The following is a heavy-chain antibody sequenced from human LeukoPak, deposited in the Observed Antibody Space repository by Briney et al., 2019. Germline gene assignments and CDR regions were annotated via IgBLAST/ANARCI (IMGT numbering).Heavy chain of an antibody. CDR2: FYHSGTT. J-gene: IGHJ6*03. CDR3: ARALDYYDSSGYYSYYYYMDV. Sequence: PSETLSLTCTVSGYSISSGHYWGWIRQPPGKGLEWIGSFYHSGTTYYNPSLKSRVTISVDTSKNQFFLKLSSVTAADTAVYYCARALDYYDSSGYYSYYYYMDVWGKGATVTVSS. V-gene: IGHV4-38-2*02. CDR1: GYSISSGHY. D-gene: IGHD3-22*01.